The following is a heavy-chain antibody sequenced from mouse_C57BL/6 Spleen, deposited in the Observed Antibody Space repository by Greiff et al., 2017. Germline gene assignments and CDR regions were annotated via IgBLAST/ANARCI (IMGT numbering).Heavy chain of an antibody. J-gene: IGHJ2*01. Sequence: VKLMESGPELVKPGASVKISCKASGYAFSSSWMNWVKQRPGKGLEWIGRIYPGDGDTNYNGKFKGKATLTADKSSSTAYMQLSSLTSEDSAVYFCARSGDGYYWGQGTTLTVSS. CDR2: IYPGDGDT. V-gene: IGHV1-82*01. CDR1: GYAFSSSW. CDR3: ARSGDGYY. D-gene: IGHD2-3*01.